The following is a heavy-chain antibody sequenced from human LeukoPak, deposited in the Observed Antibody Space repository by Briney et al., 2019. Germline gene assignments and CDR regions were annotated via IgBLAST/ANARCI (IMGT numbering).Heavy chain of an antibody. Sequence: GASVKVSCKASGYTFTSYGISWVQQAPGQGLEWMGWISAYNGNTNYAQKLQGRVTMTTDTSTSTAYMELRSLRSDDTAVYYCARDRGSYLEDDRFDYWGQGTLVTVSS. CDR3: ARDRGSYLEDDRFDY. CDR2: ISAYNGNT. J-gene: IGHJ4*02. V-gene: IGHV1-18*01. D-gene: IGHD1-26*01. CDR1: GYTFTSYG.